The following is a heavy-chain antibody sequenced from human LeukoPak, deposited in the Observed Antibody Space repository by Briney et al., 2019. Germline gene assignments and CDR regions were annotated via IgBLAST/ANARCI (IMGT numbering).Heavy chain of an antibody. Sequence: NPSETLSLTCTVSGGSISSSSYYWGWIRQPPGKGLEWIGSIYYSGSTYYNPSLKSRVTISVDTSKNQFSLKLSSVTAADTAVYYCARRIYGSGRPFDYWGQGTLVTVSS. V-gene: IGHV4-39*07. CDR2: IYYSGST. CDR3: ARRIYGSGRPFDY. J-gene: IGHJ4*02. D-gene: IGHD3-10*01. CDR1: GGSISSSSYY.